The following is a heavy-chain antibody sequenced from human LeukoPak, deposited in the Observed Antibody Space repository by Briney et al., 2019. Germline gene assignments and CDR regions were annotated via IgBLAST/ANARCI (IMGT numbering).Heavy chain of an antibody. CDR2: IKQDESEK. CDR1: RFTFSSYW. J-gene: IGHJ4*02. D-gene: IGHD6-25*01. V-gene: IGHV3-7*01. Sequence: GGSLRLSCAASRFTFSSYWMNWVRQAPGKGLEWVANIKQDESEKYYVDSVKGRFTISRDNAKNSLYLQMDSLRAEDTAVYYCARALDNSSSRYQSLKYWGQGTLVTVSS. CDR3: ARALDNSSSRYQSLKY.